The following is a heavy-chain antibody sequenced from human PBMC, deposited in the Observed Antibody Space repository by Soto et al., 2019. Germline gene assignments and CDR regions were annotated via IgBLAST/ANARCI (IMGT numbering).Heavy chain of an antibody. V-gene: IGHV3-30*18. J-gene: IGHJ4*02. D-gene: IGHD6-6*01. CDR3: AKAPWRDSSSYLGY. Sequence: GGSLRLSCAASGFTSSSYGMHWVRQAPGKGLEWVAVISYDGSNKYYADSVKGRFTISRDNSKNTLYLQMNSLRAEDTAVYYCAKAPWRDSSSYLGYWGQGTLVTVSS. CDR2: ISYDGSNK. CDR1: GFTSSSYG.